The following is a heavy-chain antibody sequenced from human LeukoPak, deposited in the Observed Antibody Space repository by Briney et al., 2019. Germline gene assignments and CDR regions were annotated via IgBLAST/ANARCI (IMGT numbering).Heavy chain of an antibody. J-gene: IGHJ3*02. D-gene: IGHD3-10*01. V-gene: IGHV4-34*01. Sequence: SETLSLTCAVDGGSFSGYYWSWIRQPPGKGLEWIGEINHSGSTNYNPSLKSRVTISVDTSKNQFSLKLSSVTAADTAVYYCATRPVLLWFGESRDAFDIWGQGTMVTVSS. CDR2: INHSGST. CDR3: ATRPVLLWFGESRDAFDI. CDR1: GGSFSGYY.